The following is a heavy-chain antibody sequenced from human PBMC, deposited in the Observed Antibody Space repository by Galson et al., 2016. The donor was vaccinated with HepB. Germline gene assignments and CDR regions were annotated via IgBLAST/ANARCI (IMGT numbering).Heavy chain of an antibody. J-gene: IGHJ1*01. CDR1: GFTFYSYA. CDR3: ARSQARDVREVGGYFQH. D-gene: IGHD3-10*01. V-gene: IGHV3-30-3*01. CDR2: ISSDGSKI. Sequence: SLRLSCAASGFTFYSYAMHWVRQAPGKGLEWLAVISSDGSKINYADSVKGRFTISRDNSENTLYLQMNSLRGEDTAVYYCARSQARDVREVGGYFQHWGQGTLVTVSS.